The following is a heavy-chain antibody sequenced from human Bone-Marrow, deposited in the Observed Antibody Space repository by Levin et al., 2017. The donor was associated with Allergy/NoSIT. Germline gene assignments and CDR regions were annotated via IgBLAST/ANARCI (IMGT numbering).Heavy chain of an antibody. Sequence: AASVKVSCKASGDTFTTYYIHWVRQAPGQGLEWMGIINPSSGNTSHAQKFQGRVSMTRDTSTSTVYLELSSLTSEDTAVYYCARTLPRGYNGMAVWGQGTTVTASS. V-gene: IGHV1-46*01. CDR1: GDTFTTYY. CDR2: INPSSGNT. J-gene: IGHJ6*02. CDR3: ARTLPRGYNGMAV. D-gene: IGHD2/OR15-2a*01.